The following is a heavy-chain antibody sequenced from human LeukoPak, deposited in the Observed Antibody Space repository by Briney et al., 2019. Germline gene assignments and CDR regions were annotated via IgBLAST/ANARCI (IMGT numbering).Heavy chain of an antibody. D-gene: IGHD6-19*01. V-gene: IGHV4-39*07. CDR2: ISYSGNT. Sequence: SETLSLTCTVSGGSISTSSYYWGWIRQPPGKGLEWIGSISYSGNTDYNPSLKSRVTISVDTSKNQFSLKLNSVTAADTAVYYCARFVGYSSGWYYWFDPWGQGTLVTVSS. CDR3: ARFVGYSSGWYYWFDP. CDR1: GGSISTSSYY. J-gene: IGHJ5*02.